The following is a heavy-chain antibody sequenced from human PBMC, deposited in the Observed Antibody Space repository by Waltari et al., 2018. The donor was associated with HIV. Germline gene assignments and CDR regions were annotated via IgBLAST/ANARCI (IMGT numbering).Heavy chain of an antibody. J-gene: IGHJ4*02. V-gene: IGHV3-30*18. D-gene: IGHD6-19*01. CDR3: AKGASGWSPGY. Sequence: QVHLVEAGGGVVPPGRSLSLSCAASGVTSSRYAMHWVRQAPGKGLEWVAVISDHGDDEYYADSVKGRFTISRDNSKNTLYLQMNSLRAEDTAVYYGAKGASGWSPGYWGQGTLVTVSS. CDR2: ISDHGDDE. CDR1: GVTSSRYA.